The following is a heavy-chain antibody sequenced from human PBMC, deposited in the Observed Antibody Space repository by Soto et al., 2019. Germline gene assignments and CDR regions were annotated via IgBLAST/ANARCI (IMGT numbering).Heavy chain of an antibody. V-gene: IGHV3-9*01. CDR2: ISWNSGSI. J-gene: IGHJ4*02. CDR1: GFPLYDYS. Sequence: GGAPRPSFSAPGFPLYDYSMHWGRPAPGRGPEWVSGISWNSGSIGYADSVKGRFTISRDNAKNSLYLQMNSLRAEDTALYYCAKAGYSYGVIAAAGAIDYWGQGTLVTVS. CDR3: AKAGYSYGVIAAAGAIDY. D-gene: IGHD6-13*01.